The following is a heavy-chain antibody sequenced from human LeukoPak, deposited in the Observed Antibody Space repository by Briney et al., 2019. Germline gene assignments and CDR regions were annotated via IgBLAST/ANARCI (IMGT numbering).Heavy chain of an antibody. Sequence: PGGPLRLSCAASGFTFSSYGMHWVRQAPGKGLEWVAFIRYDGGNKYYADSVKGRFTISRDNSKNTLYLQMNSLRAEDTAVYYCANYDFWSNTAAGFDYWGQGTLVTVSS. V-gene: IGHV3-30*02. J-gene: IGHJ4*02. D-gene: IGHD3-3*01. CDR3: ANYDFWSNTAAGFDY. CDR2: IRYDGGNK. CDR1: GFTFSSYG.